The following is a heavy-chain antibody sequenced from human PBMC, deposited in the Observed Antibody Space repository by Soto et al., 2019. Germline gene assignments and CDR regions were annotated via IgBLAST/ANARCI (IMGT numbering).Heavy chain of an antibody. CDR2: IYYSGST. Sequence: LETLPLTCTFSGGSSSSYYWSWIRQPTGKGLEWIGYIYYSGSTNYNPSLKSRVTISVDTSKNQFSLKLSSVTAADTAVYYCARVTTMVRGPPEADAFDIWGQGTMVTVSS. D-gene: IGHD3-10*01. J-gene: IGHJ3*02. CDR1: GGSSSSYY. V-gene: IGHV4-59*01. CDR3: ARVTTMVRGPPEADAFDI.